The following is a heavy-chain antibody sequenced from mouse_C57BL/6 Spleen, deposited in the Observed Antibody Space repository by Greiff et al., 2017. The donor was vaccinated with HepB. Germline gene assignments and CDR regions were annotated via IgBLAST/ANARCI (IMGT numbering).Heavy chain of an antibody. Sequence: VNVVESGAELVKPGASVKISCKASGYAFSSYWMNWVKQRPGKGLEWIGQIYPGDGDTNYNGKFKGKATLTADKSSSTAYMQLSSLTSEDSAVYFCARGWGYYFDYWGQGTTLTVSS. CDR2: IYPGDGDT. CDR1: GYAFSSYW. V-gene: IGHV1-80*01. J-gene: IGHJ2*01. D-gene: IGHD1-1*02. CDR3: ARGWGYYFDY.